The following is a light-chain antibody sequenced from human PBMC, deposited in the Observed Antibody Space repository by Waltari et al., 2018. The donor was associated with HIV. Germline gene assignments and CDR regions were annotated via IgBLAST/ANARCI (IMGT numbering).Light chain of an antibody. CDR1: SSDVGSYNL. V-gene: IGLV2-23*02. CDR2: EVS. J-gene: IGLJ1*01. Sequence: QSALTQPASVSGSPGQSITISCTGTSSDVGSYNLVCWYQQHPGKAPKLMIYEVSKRPSGVSNRFSGSNSGNTASLTISGLQAEDEADYYCCSYAGSSTYVFGTGTKVTVL. CDR3: CSYAGSSTYV.